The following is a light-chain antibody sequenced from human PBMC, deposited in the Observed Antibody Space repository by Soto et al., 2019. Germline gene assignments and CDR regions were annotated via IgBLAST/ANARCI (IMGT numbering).Light chain of an antibody. CDR3: QQYNDWPPFT. Sequence: ETVMTQSPATLSVSPGEGATLSCRASQSVSSNLAWYQQKPGQAPRLLIYGASTRATGIPARFRGSGSGTEVTPTISSLQSEDFAVYYCQQYNDWPPFTFGPGTKVDIK. CDR2: GAS. V-gene: IGKV3-15*01. J-gene: IGKJ3*01. CDR1: QSVSSN.